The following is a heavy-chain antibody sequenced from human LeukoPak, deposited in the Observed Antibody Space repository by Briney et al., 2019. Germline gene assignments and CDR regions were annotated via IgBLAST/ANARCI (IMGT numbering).Heavy chain of an antibody. D-gene: IGHD5-18*01. CDR2: ISSSSSYI. Sequence: GGSLRLSCAASGFTFSSYSMNWVRQAPGKGLEWVSSISSSSSYIYYADSVKGRFTISRDNAKNSLYLQMNSLRAEDTAVYYGAREVDTAIPNWFDPWGQGTLVTVSS. J-gene: IGHJ5*02. CDR1: GFTFSSYS. V-gene: IGHV3-21*01. CDR3: AREVDTAIPNWFDP.